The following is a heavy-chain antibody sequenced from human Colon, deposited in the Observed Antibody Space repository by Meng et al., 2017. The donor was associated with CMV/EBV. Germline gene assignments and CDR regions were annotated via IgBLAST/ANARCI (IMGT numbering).Heavy chain of an antibody. Sequence: QFTLKGSGPTPAKPTPTLTLTCTFSGFSLRTAEVGVHWIRQPPGKALEWLALIYWDDDNQFRPSLKNRITITKDTSKNQVVLTMTNMDPVDTATYYCAHGRGWLTDYWGQGTLVTVSS. CDR3: AHGRGWLTDY. D-gene: IGHD6-19*01. J-gene: IGHJ4*02. V-gene: IGHV2-5*02. CDR1: GFSLRTAEVG. CDR2: IYWDDDN.